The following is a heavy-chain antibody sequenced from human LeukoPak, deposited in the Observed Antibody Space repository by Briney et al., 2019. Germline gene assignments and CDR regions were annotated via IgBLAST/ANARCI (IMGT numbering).Heavy chain of an antibody. J-gene: IGHJ4*02. V-gene: IGHV3-48*04. Sequence: PGGSLRLSCAASGFTFSSYSMNWVRQAPGKGLEWVSYISSSSGTIYYADSVKGRFTISRDNAKNSLYLQVNSLRAEDTALYYCARERMAASSGSTRFDYWGQGTLVTVSS. CDR3: ARERMAASSGSTRFDY. D-gene: IGHD6-19*01. CDR2: ISSSSGTI. CDR1: GFTFSSYS.